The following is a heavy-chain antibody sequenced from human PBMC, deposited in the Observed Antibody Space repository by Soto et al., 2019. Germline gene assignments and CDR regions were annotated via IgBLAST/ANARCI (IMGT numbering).Heavy chain of an antibody. CDR2: IIPIFGTA. J-gene: IGHJ6*02. V-gene: IGHV1-69*13. CDR1: GGTFSSYA. D-gene: IGHD6-6*01. CDR3: ARDMSYSSSPKHYYYGMDV. Sequence: GASVKVSCKASGGTFSSYAISWVRQAPGQGLEWMGGIIPIFGTANYAQKFQGRVTITADESTSTAYMELSSLRSEDTAVYYCARDMSYSSSPKHYYYGMDVWGQGTTVTVSS.